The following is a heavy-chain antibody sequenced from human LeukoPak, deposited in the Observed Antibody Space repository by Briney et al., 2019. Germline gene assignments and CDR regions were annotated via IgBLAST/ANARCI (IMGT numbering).Heavy chain of an antibody. CDR3: ARGLECSSTSCYRGGDAFDI. CDR1: GYTFTGYY. J-gene: IGHJ3*02. D-gene: IGHD2-2*02. CDR2: INPNSGNT. Sequence: GASVKVSCKASGYTFTGYYMHWVRQAPGQGLEWMGWINPNSGNTNYAQKLQGRVTMTTDTSTSTAYMELRSLRSDDTAVYYCARGLECSSTSCYRGGDAFDIWGQGTMVTVSS. V-gene: IGHV1-18*04.